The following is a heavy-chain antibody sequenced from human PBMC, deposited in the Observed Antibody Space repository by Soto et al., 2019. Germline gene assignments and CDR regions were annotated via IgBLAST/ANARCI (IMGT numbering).Heavy chain of an antibody. J-gene: IGHJ3*02. Sequence: GGSLRLSCAASGFTFGSYEMNWVRQAPGKGLEWVSYISSSGSSIYYEDSVKGRFTISRDNAKNSLYLQMNSLRAEDTAVYYCEREDRNDAFDIWGQGTMVSVSS. V-gene: IGHV3-48*03. CDR3: EREDRNDAFDI. CDR1: GFTFGSYE. CDR2: ISSSGSSI.